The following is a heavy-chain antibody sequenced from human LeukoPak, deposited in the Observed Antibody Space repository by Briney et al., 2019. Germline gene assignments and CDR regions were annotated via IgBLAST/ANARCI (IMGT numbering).Heavy chain of an antibody. D-gene: IGHD3-22*01. V-gene: IGHV5-51*01. CDR1: GYTFTNYW. CDR2: IHPGDSDT. Sequence: GESLKISCKASGYTFTNYWIGWVRQMPGKGLEWMGIIHPGDSDTRYSPSFQGQVTISADRSIATAYLHWSSLKASDTAIYYCTRGGTYYDDSRDYGHWFDPWGQGTLVTVSS. J-gene: IGHJ5*02. CDR3: TRGGTYYDDSRDYGHWFDP.